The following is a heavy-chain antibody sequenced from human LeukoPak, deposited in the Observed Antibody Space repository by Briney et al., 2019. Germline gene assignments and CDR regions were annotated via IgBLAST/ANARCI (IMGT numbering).Heavy chain of an antibody. V-gene: IGHV3-48*02. CDR1: GFTFSSYS. Sequence: GGSLRLSCAASGFTFSSYSMNWVRQAPGKGLEWVSYIRSSGSPIYYADSVRGRFTISRDNAKNSLYLQMNSLRDEDTAVYYCATITSYGGRDRGFDYWGQGILVTVSS. D-gene: IGHD1-26*01. J-gene: IGHJ4*02. CDR2: IRSSGSPI. CDR3: ATITSYGGRDRGFDY.